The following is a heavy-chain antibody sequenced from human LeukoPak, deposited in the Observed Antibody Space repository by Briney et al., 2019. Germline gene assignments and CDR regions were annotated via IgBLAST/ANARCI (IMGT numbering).Heavy chain of an antibody. CDR1: GFTFSSYA. D-gene: IGHD6-13*01. CDR3: ARDKRRGSSSWFLGDAFDI. CDR2: ISSNGGST. J-gene: IGHJ3*02. V-gene: IGHV3-64*01. Sequence: GGSLRLSCAASGFTFSSYAMHWVRQAPGKGLEYVSAISSNGGSTYYANSVKGRFTISRDNSKNALYLQMGSLRAEDMAVYYCARDKRRGSSSWFLGDAFDIWGQGTMVTVSS.